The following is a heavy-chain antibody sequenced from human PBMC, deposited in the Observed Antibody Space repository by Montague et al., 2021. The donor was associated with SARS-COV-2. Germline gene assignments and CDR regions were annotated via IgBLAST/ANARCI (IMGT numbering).Heavy chain of an antibody. CDR2: IYTSGST. D-gene: IGHD6-13*01. V-gene: IGHV4-61*02. CDR3: ARQPPTWYTNYYCYSGMDV. CDR1: GGSISSGSYY. J-gene: IGHJ6*02. Sequence: TLSLTCTVSGGSISSGSYYWSWIRQPAGKGLEWIGRIYTSGSTNYNPSLKSRVTISVDTSKNQFSLKLSSVTAADTAVYCCARQPPTWYTNYYCYSGMDVWGQGTTVTVSS.